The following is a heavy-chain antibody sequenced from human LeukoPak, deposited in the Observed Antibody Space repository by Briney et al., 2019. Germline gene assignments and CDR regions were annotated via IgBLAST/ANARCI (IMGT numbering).Heavy chain of an antibody. D-gene: IGHD3-10*01. CDR2: IYTSGST. CDR3: ARVADAWFGEPSPDY. V-gene: IGHV4-61*02. J-gene: IGHJ4*02. Sequence: SETLSLTCTVSGGSISSGSYYWSWIRQPAGKGLEWIGRIYTSGSTNYNPSLKSRVTISVDTSKNQFSLKLSSVTAADTAVYYCARVADAWFGEPSPDYWGQGTLVTVSS. CDR1: GGSISSGSYY.